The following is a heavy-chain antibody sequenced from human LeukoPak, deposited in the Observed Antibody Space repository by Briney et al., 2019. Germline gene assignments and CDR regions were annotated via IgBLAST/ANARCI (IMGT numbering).Heavy chain of an antibody. J-gene: IGHJ4*02. V-gene: IGHV3-7*01. CDR2: IKQDGSVR. CDR1: GFTFSDFW. CDR3: VPLYAYFDY. D-gene: IGHD5/OR15-5a*01. Sequence: GGSLRLSCVASGFTFSDFWMTWFRQAPGKGLEWVADIKQDGSVRYYVDSVKGRFTISRDNTKNSLYLEMNGLRAEDTAVYYCVPLYAYFDYWGQGALVTVSS.